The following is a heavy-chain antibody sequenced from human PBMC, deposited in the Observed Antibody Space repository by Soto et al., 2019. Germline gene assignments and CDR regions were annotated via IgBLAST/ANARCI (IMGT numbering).Heavy chain of an antibody. V-gene: IGHV2-5*01. CDR2: IYWNNDK. J-gene: IGHJ4*02. D-gene: IGHD6-19*01. Sequence: GPTLVNPTQTLTLTCTFSGFSLRTGVGVGWIRQPPGKALEWLALIYWNNDKRYSSSLKSRLTITKDTSKNQVVLTMTNLDPVDTAIYYWAHRPSGWYVFDYWGQGTLVTVYS. CDR3: AHRPSGWYVFDY. CDR1: GFSLRTGVG.